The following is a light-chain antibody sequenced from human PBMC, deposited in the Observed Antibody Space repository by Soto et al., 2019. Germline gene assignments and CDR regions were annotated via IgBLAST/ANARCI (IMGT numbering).Light chain of an antibody. V-gene: IGLV2-23*03. Sequence: QSVLTQPASVSGSPGQSITISCTGTSSDVGSYNLVSWYQQHPGKAPKLMIYEGSKRPSGVSNRFSGSKSGNTASLTISGLQAEDEADYYCCSYAGSSTFLNYVFGTGTKVTVL. CDR1: SSDVGSYNL. CDR2: EGS. J-gene: IGLJ1*01. CDR3: CSYAGSSTFLNYV.